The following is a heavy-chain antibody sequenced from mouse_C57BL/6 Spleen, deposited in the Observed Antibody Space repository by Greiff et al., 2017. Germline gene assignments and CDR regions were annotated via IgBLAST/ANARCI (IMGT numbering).Heavy chain of an antibody. D-gene: IGHD2-4*01. CDR1: GYTFTDYY. V-gene: IGHV1-19*01. CDR2: INPYNGGT. CDR3: ARSGYYDYDGGCYARDY. J-gene: IGHJ4*01. Sequence: EVQLQQSGPVLVKPGASVKMSCKASGYTFTDYYMNWVKQSHGKSLEWIGVINPYNGGTSYNQKFKGKATLTVDKSSSTAYMELNRLTSEDSAVYYCARSGYYDYDGGCYARDYWGQGTSVTGYS.